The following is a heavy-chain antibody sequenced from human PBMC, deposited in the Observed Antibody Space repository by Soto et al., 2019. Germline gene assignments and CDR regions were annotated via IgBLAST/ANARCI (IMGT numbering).Heavy chain of an antibody. J-gene: IGHJ4*02. D-gene: IGHD6-13*01. V-gene: IGHV3-23*01. CDR1: EFSFDDYA. CDR2: ITYTGVST. Sequence: GGSLRLSCAASEFSFDDYAMSWVRQAPGKGLEWVSSITYTGVSTYYADSVRGRFTISRDNSKDTLYLQMNSLRAEDTAIYYCAKASVWYPYFDSWGQGTLVTVSS. CDR3: AKASVWYPYFDS.